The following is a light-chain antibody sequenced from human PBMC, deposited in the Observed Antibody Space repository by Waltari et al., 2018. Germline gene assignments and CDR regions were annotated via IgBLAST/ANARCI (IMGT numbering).Light chain of an antibody. CDR1: QSVRGT. CDR2: GAS. J-gene: IGKJ1*01. V-gene: IGKV3-20*01. Sequence: DIVLTQSPGTLSLSQGETATLSCRASQSVRGTLAWYQQKPGQAPRLLIYGASSRATGIPDRFSGSGSGTDFSLTISRLEPEDFAVYYCQHYVRLPVTFGQGTRVEIK. CDR3: QHYVRLPVT.